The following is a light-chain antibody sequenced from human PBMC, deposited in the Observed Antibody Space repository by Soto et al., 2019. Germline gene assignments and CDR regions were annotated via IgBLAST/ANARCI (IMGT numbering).Light chain of an antibody. CDR1: QSISSY. CDR2: AAS. Sequence: DIQITQSPSFLSASVGDRVTITCRASQSISSYLNWYQQKPGKAPKLLIYAASSLQSGVPARFRGSGSGTDFTLSITSLEPEDIAVYYCQQRSSCPLTFGGGTKVDIK. CDR3: QQRSSCPLT. V-gene: IGKV1-39*01. J-gene: IGKJ4*01.